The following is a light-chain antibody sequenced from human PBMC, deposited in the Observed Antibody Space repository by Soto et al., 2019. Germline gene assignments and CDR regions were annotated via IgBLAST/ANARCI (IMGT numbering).Light chain of an antibody. CDR2: DAS. Sequence: DIQMTQSPSTLSASVGDRVTITCRASQSIANKLAWYQQKPGKAPKLLIYDASSLESGVPSRFSGSGSGTEFTLTISSLRPDDFAIYYCQQYHNYWTFGQGPKVEIK. J-gene: IGKJ1*01. V-gene: IGKV1-5*01. CDR3: QQYHNYWT. CDR1: QSIANK.